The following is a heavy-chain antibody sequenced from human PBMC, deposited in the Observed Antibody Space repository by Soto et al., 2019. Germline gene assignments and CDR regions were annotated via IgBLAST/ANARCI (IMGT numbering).Heavy chain of an antibody. V-gene: IGHV1-8*01. D-gene: IGHD4-17*01. CDR1: GYTFTSYD. CDR2: MNPNSGNT. J-gene: IGHJ4*02. Sequence: QVQLVQSGAEVKKPGASVKVSCKASGYTFTSYDINWVRKATGQGLEWMGWMNPNSGNTGYAQKFQGRVTMTSNTSISTAYMELSSLRSDDTAGYYCARSTNDYGDRHWGQGTLVTVSS. CDR3: ARSTNDYGDRH.